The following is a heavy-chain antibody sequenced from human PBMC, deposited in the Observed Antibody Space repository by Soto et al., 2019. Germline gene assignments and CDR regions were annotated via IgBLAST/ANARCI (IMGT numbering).Heavy chain of an antibody. D-gene: IGHD2-2*02. CDR1: GYSFTSYW. Sequence: GESLKISCKGSGYSFTSYWISWVRQMPGKGLEWMGRIDPSDSYTNYSPSFQGHVTISADKSISTAYLQWSSLKASDTAMYYCARHTSWNIVVVPVAIKGGGYYYYGMDVWGQGTTVTVS. V-gene: IGHV5-10-1*01. CDR2: IDPSDSYT. J-gene: IGHJ6*02. CDR3: ARHTSWNIVVVPVAIKGGGYYYYGMDV.